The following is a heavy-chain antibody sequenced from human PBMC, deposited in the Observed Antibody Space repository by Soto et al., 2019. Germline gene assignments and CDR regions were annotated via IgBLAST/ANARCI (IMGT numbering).Heavy chain of an antibody. CDR2: IKQDGSEK. V-gene: IGHV3-7*01. Sequence: EVQLVESGGGLVQPGGSLRLSCAASGFTLSNYWMTWVRQAPGKGLEWVANIKQDGSEKYYVDSMKGRFTISRDNAKNSLYLQMNSLRAEDTAVYYCARDGDCSGGTCFSEGVYWGQGTLVTVSS. CDR3: ARDGDCSGGTCFSEGVY. CDR1: GFTLSNYW. J-gene: IGHJ4*02. D-gene: IGHD2-15*01.